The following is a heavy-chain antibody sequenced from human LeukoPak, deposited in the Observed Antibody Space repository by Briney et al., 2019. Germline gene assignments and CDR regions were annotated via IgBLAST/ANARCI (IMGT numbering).Heavy chain of an antibody. D-gene: IGHD3-10*01. CDR1: GGSISSYY. V-gene: IGHV4-59*01. CDR3: ARAMGRPGHNWFDP. J-gene: IGHJ5*02. CDR2: IYYSGST. Sequence: SETLSLTCTVSGGSISSYYWSWIRQPPGKGLEWIGYIYYSGSTNYNPSLKSRVTISVDTSKNQFSLKLSSVTAADTAVYYCARAMGRPGHNWFDPWGQGTLVTVSS.